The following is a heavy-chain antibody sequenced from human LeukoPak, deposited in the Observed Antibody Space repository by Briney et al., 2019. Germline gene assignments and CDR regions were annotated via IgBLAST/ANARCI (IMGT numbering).Heavy chain of an antibody. CDR3: ARDRRESSKPNDAFDI. J-gene: IGHJ3*02. CDR2: IYYTGST. V-gene: IGHV4-59*01. CDR1: GGSISSYY. Sequence: SETLSLTCSVSGGSISSYYWSWIRQPPGKGLEWIGYIYYTGSTNYNPSLESRVTISIDTSKKQLSLKLRSVTAADTTVYYCARDRRESSKPNDAFDIWGQGTMVTVSS. D-gene: IGHD4-11*01.